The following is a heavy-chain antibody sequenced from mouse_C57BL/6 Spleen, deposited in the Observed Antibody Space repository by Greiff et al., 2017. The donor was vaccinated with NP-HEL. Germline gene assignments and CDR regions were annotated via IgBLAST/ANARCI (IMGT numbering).Heavy chain of an antibody. CDR2: INPNNGGT. D-gene: IGHD4-1*01. CDR1: GYTFTDYY. J-gene: IGHJ3*01. CDR3: ARRAWDAWFAY. V-gene: IGHV1-26*01. Sequence: EVQLQQSGPELVKPGASVKISCKASGYTFTDYYMNWVKQSHGKSLEWIGDINPNNGGTSYNQKFKGKATLTVDKSSSTAYMELRSLTSEDSAVYYCARRAWDAWFAYWGQGTLVTVSA.